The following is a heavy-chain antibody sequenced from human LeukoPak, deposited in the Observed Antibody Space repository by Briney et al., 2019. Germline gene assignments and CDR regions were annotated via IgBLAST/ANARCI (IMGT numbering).Heavy chain of an antibody. CDR2: IYYSGST. J-gene: IGHJ6*03. CDR3: ARNGMVRGVILSSNYYYYYMDV. D-gene: IGHD3-10*01. Sequence: SETLSLTCTVSGGSISSYYWSWIRQPPGKGLEWIGYIYYSGSTNYNPSLKSRVTISVDTSKNQFSLKLSSVTAADTAVYYCARNGMVRGVILSSNYYYYYMDVWGKGTTVTVSS. CDR1: GGSISSYY. V-gene: IGHV4-59*01.